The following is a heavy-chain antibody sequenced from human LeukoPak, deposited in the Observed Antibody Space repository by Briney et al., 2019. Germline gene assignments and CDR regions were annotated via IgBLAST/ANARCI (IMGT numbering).Heavy chain of an antibody. CDR3: ARTNYGAPLDY. D-gene: IGHD5-24*01. Sequence: SETLSLTCTVSGGSISSYYWSWIRQPPGKGLEWIGYIYYSGSTNYNPSLKSRVTISVDTSKNQFSLKLSSVTAADTAVYYCARTNYGAPLDYWGQGTLVTVSS. V-gene: IGHV4-59*08. J-gene: IGHJ4*02. CDR1: GGSISSYY. CDR2: IYYSGST.